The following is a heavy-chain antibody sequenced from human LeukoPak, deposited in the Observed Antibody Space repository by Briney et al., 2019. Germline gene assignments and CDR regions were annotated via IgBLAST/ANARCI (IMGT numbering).Heavy chain of an antibody. J-gene: IGHJ4*02. D-gene: IGHD2-21*02. V-gene: IGHV3-23*01. Sequence: GGSLRLSCAASGFSFNTYAMSWVRQAPGKGLEWVSTISGGGGNTFYAGSVRGRFTVSRDNSKNTLHLQMNSLRAEDTAVYYCAKDDVVMTAIFDSWGQGTLVTVSS. CDR1: GFSFNTYA. CDR3: AKDDVVMTAIFDS. CDR2: ISGGGGNT.